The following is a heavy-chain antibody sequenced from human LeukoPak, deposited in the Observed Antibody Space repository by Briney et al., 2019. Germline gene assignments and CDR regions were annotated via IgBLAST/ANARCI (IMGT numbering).Heavy chain of an antibody. CDR2: ISYDGSNK. V-gene: IGHV3-30*04. CDR1: GFTFSNYA. Sequence: GRSLRLSCVASGFTFSNYAIHWVRQAPGKGLEGVAIISYDGSNKYYADSVKGRFTISRDNSKNTVFLQMNSLRADDTAVYYCARDPSGGRFGELLWPYFQHWGQGTLVTVSS. D-gene: IGHD3-10*01. CDR3: ARDPSGGRFGELLWPYFQH. J-gene: IGHJ1*01.